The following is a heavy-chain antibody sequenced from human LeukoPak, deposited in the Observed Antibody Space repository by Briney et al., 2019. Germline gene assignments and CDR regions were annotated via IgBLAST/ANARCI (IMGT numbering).Heavy chain of an antibody. Sequence: GGSLRLSCAASGFTFSSYALSWVRQAPGKGLEWVSAISGSGGSTYYADSVKGRFTISRDNSKNTLYLQMNSLRAEDTAVYYCAKGKAYYYDSSGYYRHDAFDIWGQGTMVTVSS. CDR1: GFTFSSYA. D-gene: IGHD3-22*01. V-gene: IGHV3-23*01. CDR3: AKGKAYYYDSSGYYRHDAFDI. CDR2: ISGSGGST. J-gene: IGHJ3*02.